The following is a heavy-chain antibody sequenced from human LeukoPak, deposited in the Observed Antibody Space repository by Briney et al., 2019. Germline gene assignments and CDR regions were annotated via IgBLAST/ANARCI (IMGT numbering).Heavy chain of an antibody. J-gene: IGHJ6*03. CDR3: ATYSTIFGVVNLSYYYYMDV. V-gene: IGHV1-24*01. CDR1: GYTLTELS. CDR2: FDPEDGET. D-gene: IGHD3-3*01. Sequence: ASVKVSCKVSGYTLTELSMHWVRQAPGKGLEWMGGFDPEDGETIYAQKFQGRVTMTEDTSTDTAYMELSSLRSEDTAVYYCATYSTIFGVVNLSYYYYMDVWGKGTTVTVSS.